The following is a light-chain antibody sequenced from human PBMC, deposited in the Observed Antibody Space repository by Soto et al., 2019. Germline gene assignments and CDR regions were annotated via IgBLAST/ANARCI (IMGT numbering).Light chain of an antibody. CDR1: QSVSSNY. J-gene: IGKJ1*01. CDR3: QQYVTSPWT. Sequence: ENVLTQSPGTLSLSPWERATLSCRASQSVSSNYLAWYQQKPGQAPRLLIYGASSRATGIPDRFSGGGSGTDFTLTISRVEPEDFAVYYCQQYVTSPWTFGQGTKVEIK. CDR2: GAS. V-gene: IGKV3-20*01.